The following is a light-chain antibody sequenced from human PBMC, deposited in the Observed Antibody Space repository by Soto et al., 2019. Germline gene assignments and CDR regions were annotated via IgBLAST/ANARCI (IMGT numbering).Light chain of an antibody. J-gene: IGKJ4*01. Sequence: EIVMTQSPATLSVSPGEGATLSCRASQRVSNNLAWYQQKPGQAPRLLIYGASTRATGIPARFSGSGSGTEFTLTISSLQSADFAVYYCQQYNIWPPLTFGGGTKVEIK. CDR1: QRVSNN. V-gene: IGKV3-15*01. CDR2: GAS. CDR3: QQYNIWPPLT.